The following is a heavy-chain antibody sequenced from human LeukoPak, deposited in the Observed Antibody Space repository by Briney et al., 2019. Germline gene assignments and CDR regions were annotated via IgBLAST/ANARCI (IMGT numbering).Heavy chain of an antibody. Sequence: GGSLRLSCAASGFTFSTYWMSWVRQAPGKGLEWVANIKQDGSDKYYVDSVKGRFTILRDNAKNSLFLQMNSLRAEDTAVYYCARVRCSSNSCFPDYWGQGTLVTVSS. CDR2: IKQDGSDK. V-gene: IGHV3-7*01. CDR1: GFTFSTYW. J-gene: IGHJ4*02. CDR3: ARVRCSSNSCFPDY. D-gene: IGHD2-2*01.